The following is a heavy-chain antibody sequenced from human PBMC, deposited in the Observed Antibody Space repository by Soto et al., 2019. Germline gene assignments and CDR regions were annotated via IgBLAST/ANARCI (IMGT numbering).Heavy chain of an antibody. CDR1: GYTFTSYD. V-gene: IGHV1-8*01. CDR3: ARERSAAGTGWFDP. D-gene: IGHD6-13*01. Sequence: QVQLVQSGAEVKKSGASVKVSCKASGYTFTSYDINWVRQATGQGLEWMGWMNPNSGNTGYAQKFQGRGTMTRNTSRSTAYLGLSSLRYEDTAVYYCARERSAAGTGWFDPWGQGTLVTVSS. J-gene: IGHJ5*02. CDR2: MNPNSGNT.